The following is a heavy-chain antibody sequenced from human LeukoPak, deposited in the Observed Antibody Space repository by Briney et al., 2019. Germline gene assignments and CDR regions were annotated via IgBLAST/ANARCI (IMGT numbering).Heavy chain of an antibody. J-gene: IGHJ4*02. CDR2: INHSGST. Sequence: SETLSLTCAVYGGSFSGYYWSWIRQPPGKGLEWIGEINHSGSTNYNPSLKSRLTISVDTSKNQFSLKLSSVTAADTAVYYCARKVLGPFDYWGQGTLVTVSS. CDR3: ARKVLGPFDY. V-gene: IGHV4-34*01. D-gene: IGHD3-10*01. CDR1: GGSFSGYY.